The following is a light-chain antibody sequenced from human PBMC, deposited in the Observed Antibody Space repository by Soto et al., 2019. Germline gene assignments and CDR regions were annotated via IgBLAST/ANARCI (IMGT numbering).Light chain of an antibody. CDR2: EVS. Sequence: QSALTQPASVSGSPGQSITISCTGTSSDVGGYNYVSWYQQHPGKAPKLMIYEVSNRPSGVSNRFSGSKSGNTASLTISALQAEDEADYYCSSYTSSSTLAFGGGTKLTVL. J-gene: IGLJ2*01. V-gene: IGLV2-14*01. CDR1: SSDVGGYNY. CDR3: SSYTSSSTLA.